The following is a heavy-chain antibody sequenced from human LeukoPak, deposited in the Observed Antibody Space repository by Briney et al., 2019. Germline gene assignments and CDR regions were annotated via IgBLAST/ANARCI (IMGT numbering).Heavy chain of an antibody. CDR1: GGSISSGDYY. J-gene: IGHJ4*02. V-gene: IGHV4-30-4*08. CDR3: ARHQGSGTYPLDY. CDR2: IYYSGST. D-gene: IGHD3-10*01. Sequence: SETLSLTCTVSGGSISSGDYYWSWIRQPPGKGLEWIGYIYYSGSTYYNPSLKSRVTISVDTSKNQFSLRLSSVTAADTAVYYCARHQGSGTYPLDYWGQGTLVTVSS.